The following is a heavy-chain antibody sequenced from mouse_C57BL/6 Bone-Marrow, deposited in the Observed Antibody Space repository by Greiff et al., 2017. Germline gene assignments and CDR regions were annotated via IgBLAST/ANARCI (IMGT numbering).Heavy chain of an antibody. CDR3: ARDRYYGSSYWYFDV. V-gene: IGHV3-6*01. Sequence: EVKLMESGPGLVKPSQSLSLTCSVTGYSITSGYYWNWIRQFPGNKLEWMGYISYDGSNNYNPSLKNRISITRDTSKNQFFLKLNSVTTEDTATYYCARDRYYGSSYWYFDVWGTGTTVTVS. CDR2: ISYDGSN. J-gene: IGHJ1*03. D-gene: IGHD1-1*01. CDR1: GYSITSGYY.